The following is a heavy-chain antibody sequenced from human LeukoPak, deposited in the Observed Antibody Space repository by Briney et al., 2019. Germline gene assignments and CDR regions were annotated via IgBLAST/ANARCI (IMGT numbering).Heavy chain of an antibody. CDR2: IYYSGST. V-gene: IGHV4-59*01. J-gene: IGHJ6*02. Sequence: SETLSLTCTVSGGSISSYYWSWIRQPPGKGLEWIGYIYYSGSTNYNPSLKSRVTMSVDTSKNQFSLKLSSVTAADTAVYYCAREGVNYGMDVWGQGTTVTVSS. CDR3: AREGVNYGMDV. CDR1: GGSISSYY. D-gene: IGHD3-10*01.